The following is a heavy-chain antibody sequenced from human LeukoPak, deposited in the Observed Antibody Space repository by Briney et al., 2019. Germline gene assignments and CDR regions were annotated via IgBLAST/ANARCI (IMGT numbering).Heavy chain of an antibody. CDR2: ISGSGGST. CDR3: ATVWDDGDYANPY. Sequence: PGGSLRLSCAASGFTFSNYAMSWVRQAPGKGLEWVRAISGSGGSTHFADSVKGRFTVSRDNSKNTLYLQMNSLRAEDTAVYYCATVWDDGDYANPYWGQGTLVAVSS. V-gene: IGHV3-23*01. D-gene: IGHD4-17*01. J-gene: IGHJ4*02. CDR1: GFTFSNYA.